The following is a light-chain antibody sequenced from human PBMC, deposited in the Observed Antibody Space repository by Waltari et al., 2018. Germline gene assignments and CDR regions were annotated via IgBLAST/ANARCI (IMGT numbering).Light chain of an antibody. V-gene: IGLV3-19*01. CDR1: SLRRYS. Sequence: SSALPQDPAVSVALGQTVRLTCQGDSLRRYSASLYQQRPGQAPTLVLYGQNDRPAGIPDRFSGSTSGNTASLTITGAQAEDEADYYCHSRDTSSTRFFGGGTRLTV. CDR3: HSRDTSSTRF. CDR2: GQN. J-gene: IGLJ2*01.